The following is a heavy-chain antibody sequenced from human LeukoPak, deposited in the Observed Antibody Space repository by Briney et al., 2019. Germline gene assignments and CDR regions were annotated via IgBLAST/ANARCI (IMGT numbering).Heavy chain of an antibody. D-gene: IGHD5-18*01. Sequence: GGSLRLSCAASGFTFSSSAMSWVRQVPGKGLEWVSGISASGGSTYYADSVRGRFTISRDNSKNTLYVQMNSLRAEDTAVYYCARANRYSYAAYSFDYWGQGTLVTVSS. CDR2: ISASGGST. J-gene: IGHJ4*02. CDR3: ARANRYSYAAYSFDY. V-gene: IGHV3-23*01. CDR1: GFTFSSSA.